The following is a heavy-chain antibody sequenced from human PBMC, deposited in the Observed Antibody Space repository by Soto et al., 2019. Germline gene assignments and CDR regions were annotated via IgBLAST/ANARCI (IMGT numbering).Heavy chain of an antibody. CDR3: ARSGMGYFYMDV. J-gene: IGHJ6*03. Sequence: ASVQVSCKDSGYTFTSYGISWVRQAPGQGHERKGWISAYNGNTNYAQKLQGRVTMTTDTSTSTAYMELMSLRSDDTAVYYCARSGMGYFYMDVWGKGTTVTVSS. V-gene: IGHV1-18*01. CDR1: GYTFTSYG. CDR2: ISAYNGNT. D-gene: IGHD1-1*01.